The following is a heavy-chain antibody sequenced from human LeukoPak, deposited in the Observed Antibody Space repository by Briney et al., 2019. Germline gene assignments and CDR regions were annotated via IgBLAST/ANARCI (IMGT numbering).Heavy chain of an antibody. V-gene: IGHV3-7*04. CDR2: INQAGSEK. CDR1: GFTFSSYW. D-gene: IGHD3-22*01. J-gene: IGHJ4*02. Sequence: PGGPLRLSCAVSGFTFSSYWMSWVRQAPGKGLEWVANINQAGSEKYYVDSVKGRFTVSRDNAKNSLYLQMNSLRAEDTAVYYCARGRIGSYWGQGTLVTVSS. CDR3: ARGRIGSY.